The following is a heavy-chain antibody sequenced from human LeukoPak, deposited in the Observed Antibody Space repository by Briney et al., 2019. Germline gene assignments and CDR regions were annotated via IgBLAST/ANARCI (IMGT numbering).Heavy chain of an antibody. V-gene: IGHV1-18*01. CDR3: ARGGYYDSSGYYPIYY. D-gene: IGHD3-22*01. J-gene: IGHJ4*02. CDR1: GYTFTSYG. Sequence: ASVKVSCKASGYTFTSYGISWVRQAPGQGLEWTGWISAYNGNTNYAQKLQGRVTMTTDTSTSTAYMELRSLRSDDTAVYYCARGGYYDSSGYYPIYYWGQGTLVTVSS. CDR2: ISAYNGNT.